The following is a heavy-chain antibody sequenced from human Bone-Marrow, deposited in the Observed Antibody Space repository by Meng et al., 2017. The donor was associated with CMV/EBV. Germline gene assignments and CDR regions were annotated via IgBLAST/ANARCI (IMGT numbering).Heavy chain of an antibody. Sequence: GGSLRLSCAASGFTFSSYGMHWVRQAPGKGLEWVANIKQDGSEKYYVDSVKGRFTISRDNAKNSLYLQMNSLRAEDTAVYYCARGGYSGYCSSTSCYNDYYYFGMNVWGQGTTVTGSS. CDR3: ARGGYSGYCSSTSCYNDYYYFGMNV. CDR1: GFTFSSYG. CDR2: IKQDGSEK. D-gene: IGHD2-2*02. J-gene: IGHJ6*01. V-gene: IGHV3-7*03.